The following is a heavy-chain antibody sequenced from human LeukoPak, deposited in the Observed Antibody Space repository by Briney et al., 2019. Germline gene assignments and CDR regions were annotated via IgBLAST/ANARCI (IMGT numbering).Heavy chain of an antibody. CDR1: GFTFSSYS. CDR3: AANTFGGVIVIDY. D-gene: IGHD3-16*02. Sequence: PGGSLRLSCAASGFTFSSYSMNWVRQAPGKGLEWVSSISSSSSYIYYADSVKGRFTISRDNAKNSLYLQMNSLRAEDTAVYYCAANTFGGVIVIDYSGQGTLVTVSS. J-gene: IGHJ4*02. CDR2: ISSSSSYI. V-gene: IGHV3-21*01.